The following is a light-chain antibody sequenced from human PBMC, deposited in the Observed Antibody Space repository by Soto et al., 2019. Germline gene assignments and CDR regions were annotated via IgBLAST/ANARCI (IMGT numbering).Light chain of an antibody. CDR1: QSVGSTY. V-gene: IGKV3-20*01. J-gene: IGKJ2*01. CDR3: QQFGTSPRYT. Sequence: EILLTQSPGTLSLSPGERATLSCRTSQSVGSTYLAWYQQKPGQAPRRLIYEASRRATGIPDRFSGSGSGTDFTLTISRLEPEDFAVYYCQQFGTSPRYTFGQGTKLEI. CDR2: EAS.